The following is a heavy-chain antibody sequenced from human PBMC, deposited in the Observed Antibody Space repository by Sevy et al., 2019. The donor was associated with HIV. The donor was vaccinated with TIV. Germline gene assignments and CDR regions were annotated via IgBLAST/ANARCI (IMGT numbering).Heavy chain of an antibody. V-gene: IGHV3-23*01. CDR2: ISGSGNNT. CDR3: ARGTAAAATSWFDP. CDR1: GFTFSNYA. D-gene: IGHD6-13*01. J-gene: IGHJ5*02. Sequence: GGSLRLSCAASGFTFSNYAMSWVRQAPGKGLEWVSTISGSGNNTYSADSVKGRFTVSRDNSKNSLYLQMNSLRAEDTAVYYCARGTAAAATSWFDPWGQGTLVTVSS.